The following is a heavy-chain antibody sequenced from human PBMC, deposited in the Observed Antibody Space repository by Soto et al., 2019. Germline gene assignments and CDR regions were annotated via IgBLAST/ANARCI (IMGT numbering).Heavy chain of an antibody. CDR1: GGPLSGYY. CDR3: ARGLRITRVRGGYYGMDV. V-gene: IGHV4-34*01. D-gene: IGHD3-10*01. Sequence: PSETLSLTCAVYGGPLSGYYWSWIRQRPGKGLEWIGEINHSGSTNYNPSLKSRVTISVDTSKNQFSLELSSVTAADTAVYYCARGLRITRVRGGYYGMDVGAQRTTVP. J-gene: IGHJ6*02. CDR2: INHSGST.